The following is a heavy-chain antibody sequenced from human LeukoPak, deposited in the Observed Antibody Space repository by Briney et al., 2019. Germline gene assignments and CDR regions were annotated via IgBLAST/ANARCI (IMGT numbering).Heavy chain of an antibody. CDR1: GFTFDDYA. J-gene: IGHJ5*02. Sequence: PGGSLRLSCAASGFTFDDYAMHWVRHAPGKGLEWVSGISWNSGSIGYADSVKGRFTISRDNAKNSLYLQMNSLRAEDTAVYYCARERITIFGVVPIWFDPWGQGTLVTVSP. CDR2: ISWNSGSI. D-gene: IGHD3-3*01. V-gene: IGHV3-9*01. CDR3: ARERITIFGVVPIWFDP.